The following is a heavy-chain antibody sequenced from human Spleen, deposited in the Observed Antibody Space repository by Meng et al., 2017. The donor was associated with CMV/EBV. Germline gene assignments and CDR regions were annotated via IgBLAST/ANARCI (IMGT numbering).Heavy chain of an antibody. CDR3: ARGVPDSWFDN. J-gene: IGHJ4*02. V-gene: IGHV4-31*03. D-gene: IGHD3-3*01. CDR1: GGSINSGRYF. CDR2: IHYSVTT. Sequence: CSVSGGSINSGRYFWTWFRQHPGKGLEWIAYIHYSVTTYYNPSLKSRVSISVDTSKNQLSLTLTSVTAADTAVYYCARGVPDSWFDNWGQGALVTVSS.